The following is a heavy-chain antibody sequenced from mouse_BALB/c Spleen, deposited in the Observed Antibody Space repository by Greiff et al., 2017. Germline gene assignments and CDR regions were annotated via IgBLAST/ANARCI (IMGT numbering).Heavy chain of an antibody. V-gene: IGHV1-80*01. Sequence: VKLMESGAELVRPGSSVKISCKASGYAFSSYWMNWVKQRPGQGLEWIGQIYPGDGDTNYNGKFKGKATLTADKSSSTAYMQLSSLTSEDSAVYFCARSEEQLGGAYWGQGTLVTVSA. CDR3: ARSEEQLGGAY. CDR2: IYPGDGDT. D-gene: IGHD3-1*01. J-gene: IGHJ3*01. CDR1: GYAFSSYW.